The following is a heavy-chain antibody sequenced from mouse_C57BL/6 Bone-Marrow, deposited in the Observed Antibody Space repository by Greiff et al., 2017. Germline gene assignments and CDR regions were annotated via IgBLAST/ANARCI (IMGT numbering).Heavy chain of an antibody. CDR1: GYTFTSYW. Sequence: VQLQQPGAELVRPGPSVKLSCKASGYTFTSYWMDWVKQRPGQGLEWIGNIYPSDSETHYNQKFKDKATLTVDKSSSTAYMQLSSLTSEDSAVYYCARGVGWYFDYWGQGTTLTVSS. CDR2: IYPSDSET. CDR3: ARGVGWYFDY. J-gene: IGHJ2*01. D-gene: IGHD1-1*02. V-gene: IGHV1-61*01.